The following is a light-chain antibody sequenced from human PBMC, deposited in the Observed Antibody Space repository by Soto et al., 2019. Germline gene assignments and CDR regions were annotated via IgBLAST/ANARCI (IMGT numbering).Light chain of an antibody. Sequence: QSVLTQPASVSGSPGQSITISCTGTISDFVVYNYVSWYQQHPGKAPKLMIYGVSNRPSGVSNRFSGSKSGNTASLTISGLHADDEADYYCSSHTISSALQVFGTGTKVTVL. CDR3: SSHTISSALQV. J-gene: IGLJ1*01. V-gene: IGLV2-14*01. CDR1: ISDFVVYNY. CDR2: GVS.